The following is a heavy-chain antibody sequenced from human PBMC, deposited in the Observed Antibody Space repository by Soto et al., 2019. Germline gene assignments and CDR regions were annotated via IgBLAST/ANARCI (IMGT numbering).Heavy chain of an antibody. J-gene: IGHJ6*02. CDR3: ARGRYYYYGMDV. CDR1: GFTVSSNY. Sequence: GGSLRLSCAASGFTVSSNYMSWVRQAPGKGLEWVSVIYSGGSTYYADSVKGRFTISRDNSKNTLYLQMNSLRAEDTAVYYCARGRYYYYGMDVWGQGTTLTVSS. V-gene: IGHV3-53*01. CDR2: IYSGGST.